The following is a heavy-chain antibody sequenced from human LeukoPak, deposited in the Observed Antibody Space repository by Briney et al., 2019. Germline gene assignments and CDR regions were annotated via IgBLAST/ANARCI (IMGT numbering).Heavy chain of an antibody. D-gene: IGHD3-10*01. Sequence: ASVKVSCKASGYTFTSYDINWVRQATGQGLEWMGWMNPNSGNTGYAQKFQGRVTMTRTTSISIAYMELSSLRSEDTAVYYYESGPCRFRECSVSAVSYYYYYYMDVWGKGTTVTISS. V-gene: IGHV1-8*01. CDR3: ESGPCRFRECSVSAVSYYYYYYMDV. CDR2: MNPNSGNT. CDR1: GYTFTSYD. J-gene: IGHJ6*03.